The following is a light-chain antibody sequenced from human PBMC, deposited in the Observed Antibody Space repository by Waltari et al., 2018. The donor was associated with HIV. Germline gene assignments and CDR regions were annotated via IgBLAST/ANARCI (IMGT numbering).Light chain of an antibody. Sequence: QSALTQPRSVSVSPGQSVTLSCTGTSRDVGGYNFVSSYQQHPGKAPKLMIYDVSKRPSGVPDRFSGSKSGNTASLTISGLQAEDEADYYCCSYAGSYTHVVFGGGTKLTVL. V-gene: IGLV2-11*01. CDR3: CSYAGSYTHVV. CDR2: DVS. J-gene: IGLJ2*01. CDR1: SRDVGGYNF.